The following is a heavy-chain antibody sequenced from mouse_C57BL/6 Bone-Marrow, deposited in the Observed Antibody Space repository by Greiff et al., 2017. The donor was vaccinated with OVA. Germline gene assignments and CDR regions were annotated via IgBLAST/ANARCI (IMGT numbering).Heavy chain of an antibody. J-gene: IGHJ1*03. V-gene: IGHV1-14*01. D-gene: IGHD1-1*01. CDR3: ARSGYYGSSFWYFAG. CDR1: GYTFTSYV. CDR2: IYPYNDDT. Sequence: EVQLQQSGPELVKPGASVKMSCKASGYTFTSYVMHWVKQKPGQGLEWIGYIYPYNDDTKYNEKFKGKATLTSDKSSSTAYMELSSLTSEDSAVYYWARSGYYGSSFWYFAGWGTGTTVTVSS.